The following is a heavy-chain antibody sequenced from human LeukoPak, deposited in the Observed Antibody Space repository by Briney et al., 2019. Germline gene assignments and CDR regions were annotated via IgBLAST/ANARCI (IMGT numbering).Heavy chain of an antibody. CDR3: ARSLFYYYDSSGYSHFDY. J-gene: IGHJ4*02. CDR2: INTNTGNP. CDR1: GYTFTSYA. D-gene: IGHD3-22*01. Sequence: ASVKVSCKASGYTFTSYAMHWVRQAPGQGLEWMGWINTNTGNPTYAQGFTGRFVFSLDTSATTVYLQISSLKAEDTAVYYCARSLFYYYDSSGYSHFDYWGQGTLVTVSS. V-gene: IGHV7-4-1*02.